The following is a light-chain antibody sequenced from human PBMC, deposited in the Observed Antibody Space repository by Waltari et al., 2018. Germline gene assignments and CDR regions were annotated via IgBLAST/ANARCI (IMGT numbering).Light chain of an antibody. Sequence: QSALTQPASVSGSPGQSITISCTGTSSDVGGYNYVSWYQQHPGKVPKLLIFDVSNRPSGVSNRFSGSKSGNTASLTISGLQAEDVSDYYCCSFTSRSTWVFGGGTKLTVL. CDR3: CSFTSRSTWV. J-gene: IGLJ3*02. CDR2: DVS. V-gene: IGLV2-14*01. CDR1: SSDVGGYNY.